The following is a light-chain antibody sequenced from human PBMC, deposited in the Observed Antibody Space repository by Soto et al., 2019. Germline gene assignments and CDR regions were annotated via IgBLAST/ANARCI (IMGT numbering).Light chain of an antibody. CDR2: AAS. V-gene: IGKV1-9*01. CDR3: QQLNSYPLT. Sequence: DIQLTQSPSFLSASVGDRVTITCRASQGISSYLVWYQQKPGKAPKLLIYAASTLQSGVPSRFSGSASGTEFTLTISSLQPEDFASYYCQQLNSYPLTFGGGTNVEIK. J-gene: IGKJ4*01. CDR1: QGISSY.